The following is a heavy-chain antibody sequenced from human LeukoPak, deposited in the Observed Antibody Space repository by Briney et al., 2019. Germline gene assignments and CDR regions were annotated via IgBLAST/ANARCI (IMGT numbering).Heavy chain of an antibody. CDR3: ARGYDILTGYSPFFYYGMDV. V-gene: IGHV3-11*06. CDR2: ISSSSSYT. CDR1: GLTFSDYY. D-gene: IGHD3-9*01. J-gene: IGHJ6*04. Sequence: GGSLRLSCAASGLTFSDYYMSWIRQAPGKGLEWVSYISSSSSYTNYADSVKGRFTISRDNAKNSLYLQMNSLRAEDTAVYYCARGYDILTGYSPFFYYGMDVWGTGTTVTVSS.